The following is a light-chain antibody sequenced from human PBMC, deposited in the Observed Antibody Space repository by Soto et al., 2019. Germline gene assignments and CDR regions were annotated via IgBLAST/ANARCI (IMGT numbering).Light chain of an antibody. V-gene: IGKV3-20*01. Sequence: EIVLTQSPGTLSLSPGERATLSCRASQSVNSNYLAWYQQKPGQAPRLLIYGASSRATGIPDRFGGSGSGTDFTLTIDRLEPEDFAVFYCPQYGSSPYTFGQGTTLDVK. CDR2: GAS. J-gene: IGKJ2*01. CDR1: QSVNSNY. CDR3: PQYGSSPYT.